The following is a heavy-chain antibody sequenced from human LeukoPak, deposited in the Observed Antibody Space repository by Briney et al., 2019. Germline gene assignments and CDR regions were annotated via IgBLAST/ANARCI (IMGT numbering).Heavy chain of an antibody. Sequence: PGGSLRLSCAASGFSFSSYEMNWVRQAPGKGLEWVSYISGSGSTIYYPDSVKGRFTISRDNAKNSLYLQMNSLRAEDMALYYCAKGDFFDYWGQGTLVTVSS. CDR3: AKGDFFDY. CDR1: GFSFSSYE. J-gene: IGHJ4*02. D-gene: IGHD3-3*01. CDR2: ISGSGSTI. V-gene: IGHV3-48*03.